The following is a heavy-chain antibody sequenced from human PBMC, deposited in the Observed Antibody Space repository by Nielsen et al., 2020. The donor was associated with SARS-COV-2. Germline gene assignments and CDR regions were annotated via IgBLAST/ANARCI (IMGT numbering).Heavy chain of an antibody. V-gene: IGHV3-30*18. Sequence: GESLKISCAASGFTFSSYGMHWVRQAPGKGLEWVAVISYDGSNKYYADSVKGRFTISRDNSKNTLYLQMNSLRAEDTAVYYCAKDRGYSYGSYYGMDVWGQGTTVTVSS. D-gene: IGHD5-18*01. CDR3: AKDRGYSYGSYYGMDV. CDR1: GFTFSSYG. J-gene: IGHJ6*02. CDR2: ISYDGSNK.